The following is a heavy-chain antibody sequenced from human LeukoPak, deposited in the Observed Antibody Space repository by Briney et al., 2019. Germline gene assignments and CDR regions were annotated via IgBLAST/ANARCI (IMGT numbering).Heavy chain of an antibody. D-gene: IGHD1-26*01. V-gene: IGHV3-23*01. CDR2: ISGSGGST. CDR3: AKSSTYSGSLIDY. J-gene: IGHJ4*02. CDR1: GFTFSSYA. Sequence: GGSLRLSCAASGFTFSSYAMSWVRQAPGKGLEWVSSISGSGGSTYYADSGKGRFTISRDNSKNALYLQVNSLRAEDTAVYYCAKSSTYSGSLIDYWGQGTLVSVSS.